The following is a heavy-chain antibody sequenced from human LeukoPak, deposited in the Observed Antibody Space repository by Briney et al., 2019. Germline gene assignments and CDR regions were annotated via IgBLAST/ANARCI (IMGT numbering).Heavy chain of an antibody. Sequence: GGSLRLSCVASEFTFSSHAMNWVRQAPGKGLEWVSSISGGGESTYYADSVKGRFTISRDNSKNTLYLQMNSLRAEDTAVHYCARSPWLGLAFFDYWGQGTLVTVSS. CDR1: EFTFSSHA. CDR3: ARSPWLGLAFFDY. CDR2: ISGGGEST. V-gene: IGHV3-23*01. D-gene: IGHD5-18*01. J-gene: IGHJ4*02.